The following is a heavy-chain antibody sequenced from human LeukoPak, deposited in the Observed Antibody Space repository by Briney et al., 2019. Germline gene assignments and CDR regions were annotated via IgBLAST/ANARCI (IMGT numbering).Heavy chain of an antibody. Sequence: GGSLRLSCAASGFTLSIYWMSWVRQAPGKGLEWVAVISYDGSNKYYADSVKGRFTIYRDNSKNTLYLQMNSLRAEDTAVYYCAREDTYYYYMDVWGKGTTVTISS. CDR2: ISYDGSNK. CDR1: GFTLSIYW. V-gene: IGHV3-30*03. J-gene: IGHJ6*03. D-gene: IGHD5-18*01. CDR3: AREDTYYYYMDV.